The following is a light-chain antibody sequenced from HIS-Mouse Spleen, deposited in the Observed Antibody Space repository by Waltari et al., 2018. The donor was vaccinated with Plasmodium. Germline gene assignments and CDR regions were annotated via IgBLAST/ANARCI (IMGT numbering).Light chain of an antibody. Sequence: QPVLTQSSSASASLGSSVKLTCTLSRGHSSYIIAWHPQQPGKAPRYLMKLEGSGSYNKGSGVPDRFSGYSSGADRYLTISNLQSEDEADYYCETWDSNTRVFGGGTKLTVL. J-gene: IGLJ2*01. V-gene: IGLV4-60*03. CDR2: LEGSGSY. CDR1: RGHSSYI. CDR3: ETWDSNTRV.